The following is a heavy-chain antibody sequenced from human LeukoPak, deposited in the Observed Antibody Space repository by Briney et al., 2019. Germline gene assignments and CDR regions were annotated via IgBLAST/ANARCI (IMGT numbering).Heavy chain of an antibody. D-gene: IGHD3-3*01. CDR2: IKQDRSEK. J-gene: IGHJ5*01. CDR3: ARDFGSGWFDY. V-gene: IGHV3-7*01. CDR1: GFTFSTYW. Sequence: GGSLRLSCAASGFTFSTYWMSWVRQAPGKGLEWVANIKQDRSEKYYVDSVKGRFTISRDNAKNSLYLQVNSLRAEDTAVYYCARDFGSGWFDYWGQGTLVTVSS.